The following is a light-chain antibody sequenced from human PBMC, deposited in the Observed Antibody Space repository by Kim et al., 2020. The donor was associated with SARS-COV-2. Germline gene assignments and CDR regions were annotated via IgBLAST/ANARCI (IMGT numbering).Light chain of an antibody. V-gene: IGKV3-15*01. J-gene: IGKJ1*01. CDR1: RGVGSN. CDR2: GAS. CDR3: QQYGNMWT. Sequence: SPGKRATRPRRSSRGVGSNLACYPPKPGQAPRLLIYGASARATAIPARFSGSGSGTEFTLTISSLQSEDFAVYYCQQYGNMWTFGQGTKVDIK.